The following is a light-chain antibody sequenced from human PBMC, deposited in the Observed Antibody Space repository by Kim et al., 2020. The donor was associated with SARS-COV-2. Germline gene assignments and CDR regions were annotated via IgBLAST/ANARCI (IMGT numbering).Light chain of an antibody. Sequence: QSVLTQPPSTSGTPGQSVTISCSGSSSNIGSNTVRWYQQLSGTAPKLLINTNNQRPSGVPDRFSGSKSGTSASLAISGRQSEDEADYYCAAWDDSLNGPVFGGGTKLTVL. J-gene: IGLJ2*01. CDR1: SSNIGSNT. CDR2: TNN. CDR3: AAWDDSLNGPV. V-gene: IGLV1-44*01.